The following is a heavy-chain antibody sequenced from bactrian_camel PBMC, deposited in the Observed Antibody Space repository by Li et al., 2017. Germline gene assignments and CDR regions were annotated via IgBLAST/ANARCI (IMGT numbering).Heavy chain of an antibody. D-gene: IGHD1*01. CDR2: YINTRSA. CDR1: APTYSINC. J-gene: IGHJ6*01. Sequence: HVQLVESGGGAVQAGGSLRLSCVASAPTYSINCMGWFRQAPGKQREEVAVAYINTRSAKYGDSVKSRFTITQDNGKNTVYLQMNNLKPEDTAMYYCAADVYSPMAWVRGDFAYWGQGTQVTVS. CDR3: AADVYSPMAWVRGDFAY. V-gene: IGHV3S53*01.